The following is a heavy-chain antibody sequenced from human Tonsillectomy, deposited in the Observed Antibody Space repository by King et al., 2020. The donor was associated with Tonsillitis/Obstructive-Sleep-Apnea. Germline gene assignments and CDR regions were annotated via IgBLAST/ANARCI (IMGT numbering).Heavy chain of an antibody. CDR3: ARDPTRGGSTYSDY. CDR2: IGYDGSIK. CDR1: GFTFNTYG. V-gene: IGHV3-33*01. D-gene: IGHD3-16*01. J-gene: IGHJ4*02. Sequence: VQLVESGGGVVQPGRSLRLSCAASGFTFNTYGMHWVRQAPGKGLDWVAVIGYDGSIKYYADSVKGRFAISRDNSKNTLYLDMNNLRVEDTAIYYCARDPTRGGSTYSDYWGQGTLVTVSS.